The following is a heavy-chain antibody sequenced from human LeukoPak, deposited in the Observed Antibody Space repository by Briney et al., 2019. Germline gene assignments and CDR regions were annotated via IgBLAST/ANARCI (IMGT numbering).Heavy chain of an antibody. Sequence: SETLSLTCTVSGGSISSSSYYWGWIRQPPGKGLEWIGSIYYSGSTYYNPSLKSRVTISVDTSKNQFSLKLSSVTAADTAVYYCARARTTVLLWFGGGGGFDYWGQGTLVTVSS. V-gene: IGHV4-39*07. J-gene: IGHJ4*02. D-gene: IGHD3-10*01. CDR3: ARARTTVLLWFGGGGGFDY. CDR1: GGSISSSSYY. CDR2: IYYSGST.